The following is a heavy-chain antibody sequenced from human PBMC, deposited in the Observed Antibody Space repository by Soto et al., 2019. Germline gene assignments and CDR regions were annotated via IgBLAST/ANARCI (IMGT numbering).Heavy chain of an antibody. J-gene: IGHJ1*01. CDR3: VRGYCSTSPCSGDFQF. CDR1: GYKFTACF. Sequence: ASVKVSCKASGYKFTACFIHWVRQAPGQGLEWMGMIHPSGDTGYAQKFRGRVTMTIDTSTTTAYMELRNLTSEDTAVYFSVRGYCSTSPCSGDFQFWGQGTPGHRLL. CDR2: IHPSGDT. D-gene: IGHD2-15*01. V-gene: IGHV1-46*01.